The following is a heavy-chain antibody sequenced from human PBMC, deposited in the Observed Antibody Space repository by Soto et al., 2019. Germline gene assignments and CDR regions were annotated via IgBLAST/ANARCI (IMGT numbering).Heavy chain of an antibody. CDR3: ARDFRGVRGVLSPLGMDV. CDR2: ISSSSSYI. CDR1: GFTFSSYS. D-gene: IGHD3-10*01. Sequence: PGGSLRLSCAASGFTFSSYSMTWVRQAPGKGLEWVSSISSSSSYIYYADSVKGRFTISRDNAKNSLYLQMNSLRAEDTAVYYCARDFRGVRGVLSPLGMDVWGQGTTVTVSS. V-gene: IGHV3-21*01. J-gene: IGHJ6*02.